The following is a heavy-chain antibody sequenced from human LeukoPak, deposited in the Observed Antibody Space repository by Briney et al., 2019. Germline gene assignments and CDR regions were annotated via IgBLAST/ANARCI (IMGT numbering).Heavy chain of an antibody. Sequence: GGSLRLSCAASGFTFSSYGIHWVRQAGGKGLEGVAVISYDGSNKYYADSVKGRFTISRDNSKNTLYLQMSSLRAEDTAVYYCARDSRFLEWLLPPLVGMDVWGRGTTVTVSS. CDR1: GFTFSSYG. J-gene: IGHJ6*02. D-gene: IGHD3-3*01. V-gene: IGHV3-30-3*01. CDR2: ISYDGSNK. CDR3: ARDSRFLEWLLPPLVGMDV.